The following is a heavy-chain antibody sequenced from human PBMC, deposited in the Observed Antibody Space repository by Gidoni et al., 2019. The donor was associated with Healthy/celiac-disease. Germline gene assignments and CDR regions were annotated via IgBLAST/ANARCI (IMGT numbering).Heavy chain of an antibody. CDR1: GGTFSSYA. V-gene: IGHV1-69*01. D-gene: IGHD3-22*01. Sequence: QVQLVQSGAEVKKPGSSVKVSCKASGGTFSSYAISWVRQAPGRGLEWMGGIIPIFGTANYAQKFQGRVTITADESTSTAYMELSSLRSEDTAVYYCARERGYYDKPWWGHYGMDVWGQGTTVTVSS. CDR2: IIPIFGTA. CDR3: ARERGYYDKPWWGHYGMDV. J-gene: IGHJ6*02.